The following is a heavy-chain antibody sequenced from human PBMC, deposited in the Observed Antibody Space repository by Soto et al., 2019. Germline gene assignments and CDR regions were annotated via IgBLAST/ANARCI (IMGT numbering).Heavy chain of an antibody. D-gene: IGHD2-21*01. CDR3: ARYPGRPDIVVGMDV. J-gene: IGHJ6*02. CDR2: IYYSGST. CDR1: GGSISSYY. Sequence: SETLSLTCTVSGGSISSYYWSWIRQPPGKGLEWIGYIYYSGSTNYNPSLKSRVTISVDTSKNQFSLKLSSVTAADTAVYYCARYPGRPDIVVGMDVWGQGTKVTVSS. V-gene: IGHV4-59*01.